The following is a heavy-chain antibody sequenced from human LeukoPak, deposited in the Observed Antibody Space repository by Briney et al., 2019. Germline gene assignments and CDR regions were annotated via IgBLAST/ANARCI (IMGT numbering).Heavy chain of an antibody. Sequence: GGSLRLSCAASGFTFSSYAMSWVRQAPGKGLERVSAISGSGGSTYYADSVKGRFTISRDNSKDTLYLQMNSLRAEDTAVYYCAKDRTTVTTGWFDPWGQGTLVTVSS. V-gene: IGHV3-23*01. CDR2: ISGSGGST. CDR1: GFTFSSYA. J-gene: IGHJ5*02. CDR3: AKDRTTVTTGWFDP. D-gene: IGHD4-17*01.